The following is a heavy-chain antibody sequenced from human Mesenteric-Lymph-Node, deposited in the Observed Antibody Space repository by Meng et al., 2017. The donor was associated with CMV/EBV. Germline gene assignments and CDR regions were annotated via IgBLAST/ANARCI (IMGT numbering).Heavy chain of an antibody. CDR3: ARGASNYQDDAFDI. J-gene: IGHJ3*02. Sequence: ASVKVSCKTSGYTFIGYYIHWVRQAPGQGLEWMGWINPNSGGTNYAQKFQGRVTMTRDTSISTAYMELSRLRSDDTAVYYCARGASNYQDDAFDIWGQGTMVTVSS. CDR1: GYTFIGYY. CDR2: INPNSGGT. V-gene: IGHV1-2*02. D-gene: IGHD1-7*01.